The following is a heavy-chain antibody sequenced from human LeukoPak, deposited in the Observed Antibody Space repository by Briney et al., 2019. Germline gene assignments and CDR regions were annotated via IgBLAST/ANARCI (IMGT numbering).Heavy chain of an antibody. CDR3: ARAIAAAGKDWFDP. J-gene: IGHJ5*02. D-gene: IGHD6-13*01. CDR1: GYTFTGYY. CDR2: INPNSGGT. Sequence: ASVEVSCKASGYTFTGYYMHWVRQAPGQGLEWMGWINPNSGGTNYAQKFQGRVTMTRDTSISTAYMELSRLRSDDTAVYYCARAIAAAGKDWFDPWGQGTLVTVSS. V-gene: IGHV1-2*02.